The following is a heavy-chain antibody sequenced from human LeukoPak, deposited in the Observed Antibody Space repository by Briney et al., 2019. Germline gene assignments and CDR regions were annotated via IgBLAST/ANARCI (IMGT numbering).Heavy chain of an antibody. CDR1: GGSISSSSYY. D-gene: IGHD3-10*01. V-gene: IGHV4-39*07. CDR3: AKLYGSGTPSAD. J-gene: IGHJ4*02. Sequence: SETLSLTCTVSGGSISSSSYYWGWIRQPPGKGLEWIGSIYYSGSTYYNPSLKSRVTISIDTSKNQFSLKLTSVTAADTAVYYCAKLYGSGTPSADWGQGTLVTVSS. CDR2: IYYSGST.